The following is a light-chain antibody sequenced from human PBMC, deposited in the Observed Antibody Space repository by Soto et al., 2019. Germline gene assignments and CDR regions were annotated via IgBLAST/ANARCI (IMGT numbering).Light chain of an antibody. Sequence: QSALTQPASVSGSPGQSITISCTGTSSDVGGYNYVSCYQQHPGKAPKLMIYDVSNRPSGVSNRFSGSKSVNTASLTISGLQDEDEADYYCSSYTSSSTRVFGGGTKLTVL. CDR3: SSYTSSSTRV. J-gene: IGLJ3*02. CDR1: SSDVGGYNY. V-gene: IGLV2-14*01. CDR2: DVS.